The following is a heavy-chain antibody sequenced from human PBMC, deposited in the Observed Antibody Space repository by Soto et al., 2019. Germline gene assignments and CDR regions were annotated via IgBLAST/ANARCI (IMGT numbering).Heavy chain of an antibody. CDR3: ARDVSPGSGPYYLDAFYM. D-gene: IGHD3-22*01. CDR1: GFTFSDYW. J-gene: IGHJ3*02. V-gene: IGHV3-7*05. Sequence: EVQLVESGGGLVQPGESLRLSCAASGFTFSDYWMTWVRQAPGKGLEWVANIKKDESKKSYVDSVRGRFTISRDNARNSLYLQMDSLRAEDTALYYCARDVSPGSGPYYLDAFYMRGQGTMVTVSS. CDR2: IKKDESKK.